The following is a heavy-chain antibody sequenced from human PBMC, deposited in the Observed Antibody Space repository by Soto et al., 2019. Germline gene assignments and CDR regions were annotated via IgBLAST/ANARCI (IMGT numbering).Heavy chain of an antibody. V-gene: IGHV3-23*01. CDR3: AKDLHDYPPVGDAFDI. CDR1: GFTFSSYA. CDR2: ISGSGGST. J-gene: IGHJ3*02. Sequence: LSLPCAASGFTFSSYAMSWVRQAPGKGLEWVSAISGSGGSTYYADSVKGRFTISRDNSKNTLYLQMNSLRAEDTAVYYCAKDLHDYPPVGDAFDIWGQGTMVTVSS. D-gene: IGHD3-16*01.